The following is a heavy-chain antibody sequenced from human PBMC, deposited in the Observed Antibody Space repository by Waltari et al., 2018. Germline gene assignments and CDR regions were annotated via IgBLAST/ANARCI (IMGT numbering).Heavy chain of an antibody. V-gene: IGHV1-8*02. CDR1: GYTFNTYE. J-gene: IGHJ5*02. CDR2: MSPSKVDT. CDR3: ARGRDVHAYYDFNWFDP. Sequence: VQLVQSGAEVMKPGASVKLSCTASGYTFNTYEINWVQQSPGQGLAWKGGMSPSKVDTGLAHKVQGGVTLTRDTSIATAYMELTSLTSDDSALYFCARGRDVHAYYDFNWFDPWGHGTLVTVSS. D-gene: IGHD3-3*01.